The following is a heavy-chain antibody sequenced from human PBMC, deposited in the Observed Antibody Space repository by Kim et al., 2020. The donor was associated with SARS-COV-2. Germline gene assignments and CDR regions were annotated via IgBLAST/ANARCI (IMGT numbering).Heavy chain of an antibody. D-gene: IGHD1-1*01. Sequence: SVKVSCKASGGTFSSYAISWVRQAPGQGLEWMGRIIPILGIANYAQKFQGRVTITADKSTSTAYMELSSLRSEDTAVYYCAREDNWNDHYYYYGMDVWG. CDR1: GGTFSSYA. CDR3: AREDNWNDHYYYYGMDV. CDR2: IIPILGIA. J-gene: IGHJ6*02. V-gene: IGHV1-69*04.